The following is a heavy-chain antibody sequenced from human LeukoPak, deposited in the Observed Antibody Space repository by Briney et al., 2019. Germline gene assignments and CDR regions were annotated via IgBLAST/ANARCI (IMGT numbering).Heavy chain of an antibody. CDR2: IYTSGST. Sequence: SETLSLTCTVSGGSISSYYWSWIRQPPGKGLEWIGYIYTSGSTNYNPSLKSRVTISVDTSKNQFSLKLNSVTAADTAVYYCARGAYGTQSFDYWGQGTLVTVSS. V-gene: IGHV4-4*09. D-gene: IGHD4-17*01. CDR1: GGSISSYY. CDR3: ARGAYGTQSFDY. J-gene: IGHJ4*02.